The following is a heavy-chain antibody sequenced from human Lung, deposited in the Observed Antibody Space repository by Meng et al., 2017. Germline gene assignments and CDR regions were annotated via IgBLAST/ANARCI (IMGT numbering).Heavy chain of an antibody. CDR2: VSTYKGNT. Sequence: QAQLLQSGRDVKKPGAEVKVSCKASGYTFTTNGMSWVRQAPGQWLEWMGWVSTYKGNTKYAQKFQGRVTMTTERSTSTVYMELRNLRSDDTAFYYCARDRQYSLVSCGLGTLVTVSS. D-gene: IGHD6-6*01. CDR3: ARDRQYSLVS. J-gene: IGHJ4*02. V-gene: IGHV1-18*01. CDR1: GYTFTTNG.